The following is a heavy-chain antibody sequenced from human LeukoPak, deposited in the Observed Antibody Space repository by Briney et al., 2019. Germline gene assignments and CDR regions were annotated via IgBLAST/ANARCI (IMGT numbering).Heavy chain of an antibody. J-gene: IGHJ6*02. CDR2: ISSSSSYI. D-gene: IGHD1-26*01. CDR3: ARGGSYHEYGMDV. CDR1: GFTFSSYS. Sequence: GGSLRLSSAASGFTFSSYSMNWVRQAPGKGLEWVSSISSSSSYIYYADSVKGRFTISRDNAKNSLYLQMNSLRAEDTAVYYCARGGSYHEYGMDVWGQGTTATVSS. V-gene: IGHV3-21*01.